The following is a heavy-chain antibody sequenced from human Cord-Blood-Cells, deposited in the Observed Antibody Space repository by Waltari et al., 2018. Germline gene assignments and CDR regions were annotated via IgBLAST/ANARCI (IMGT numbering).Heavy chain of an antibody. J-gene: IGHJ4*02. D-gene: IGHD1-26*01. V-gene: IGHV5-51*01. CDR3: ARQDSGSYYSHRPGFDY. Sequence: EVQLVQSGAEVTKPGESLKISCKGSGYSFTSYWTGWVRQMPGKGLEWMGIIYPGDSDTRYSPSFQGQVTISADKSISTAYLQWSSLKASDTAMYYCARQDSGSYYSHRPGFDYWGQGTLVTVSS. CDR1: GYSFTSYW. CDR2: IYPGDSDT.